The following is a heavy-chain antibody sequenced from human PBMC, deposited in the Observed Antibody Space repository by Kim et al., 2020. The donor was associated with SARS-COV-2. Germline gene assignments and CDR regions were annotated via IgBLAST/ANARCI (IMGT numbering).Heavy chain of an antibody. Sequence: GGSLRLSCAASGFTFSSYAMHWVRQAPGKGLEYVSAISSNGGSTYYANSVKGRFTISRDNSKNTLYLQMGSLRAEDMAVYYCARDRVGQLWFGESYGMDVWGQGTTVTVSS. CDR3: ARDRVGQLWFGESYGMDV. CDR2: ISSNGGST. D-gene: IGHD3-10*01. V-gene: IGHV3-64*01. CDR1: GFTFSSYA. J-gene: IGHJ6*02.